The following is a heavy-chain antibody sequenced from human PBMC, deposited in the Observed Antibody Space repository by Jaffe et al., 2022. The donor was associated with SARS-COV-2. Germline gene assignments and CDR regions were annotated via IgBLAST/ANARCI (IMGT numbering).Heavy chain of an antibody. V-gene: IGHV4-34*01. J-gene: IGHJ6*02. D-gene: IGHD3-3*01. Sequence: QVQLQQWGAGLLKPSETLSLTCAVYGGSFSGYYWSWIRQPPGKGLEWIGEINHSGSTNYNPSLKSRVTISVDTSKNQFSLKLSSVTAADTAVYYCARGSSRFGVVYYYYGMDVWGQGTTVTVSS. CDR2: INHSGST. CDR1: GGSFSGYY. CDR3: ARGSSRFGVVYYYYGMDV.